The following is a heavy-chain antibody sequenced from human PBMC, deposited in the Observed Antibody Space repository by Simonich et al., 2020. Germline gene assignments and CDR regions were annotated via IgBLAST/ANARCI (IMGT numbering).Heavy chain of an antibody. CDR2: INEDGSSQ. V-gene: IGHV3-74*01. CDR3: ARNRLDY. CDR1: GFTFSSYW. J-gene: IGHJ4*02. Sequence: EVQLVESGGGLVQPGGSLRLSCAASGFTFSSYWMHWVRQAPGKGLVGVPRINEDGSSQSYRDSVEGRFTISRDNAKNTLYLQMNRLGAEDTAGYYCARNRLDYWGQGTLVTVSS.